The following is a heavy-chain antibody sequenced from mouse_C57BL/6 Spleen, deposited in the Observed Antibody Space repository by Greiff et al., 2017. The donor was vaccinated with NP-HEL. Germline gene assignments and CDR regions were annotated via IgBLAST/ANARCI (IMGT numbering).Heavy chain of an antibody. V-gene: IGHV5-4*01. CDR3: ARDITTLYAMDY. J-gene: IGHJ4*01. D-gene: IGHD1-1*01. CDR1: GFTFSSYA. Sequence: EVQVVESGGGLVKPGGSLKLSCAASGFTFSSYAMSWVRQTPEKRLEWVATISDGGSYTYYPDNVKGRFTISRDNAKNNLYLQMSHLKSEDTAMYYCARDITTLYAMDYWGQGTSVTVSS. CDR2: ISDGGSYT.